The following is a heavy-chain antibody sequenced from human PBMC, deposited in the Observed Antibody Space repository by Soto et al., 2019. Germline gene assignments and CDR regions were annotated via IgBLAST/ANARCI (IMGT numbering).Heavy chain of an antibody. J-gene: IGHJ4*02. D-gene: IGHD5-18*01. CDR1: GFTFSSYA. V-gene: IGHV3-33*01. CDR2: IWYDAKKK. Sequence: QVQLVESGGGVVQPERSLTLSCAASGFTFSSYAMNWVRQAPGKGLEWVAVIWYDAKKKYYADSVKGRFTISRDNSRSAVYLEMNSLRAEDTAVYYCVRATATGLYYFDQWGQGTLVTVSS. CDR3: VRATATGLYYFDQ.